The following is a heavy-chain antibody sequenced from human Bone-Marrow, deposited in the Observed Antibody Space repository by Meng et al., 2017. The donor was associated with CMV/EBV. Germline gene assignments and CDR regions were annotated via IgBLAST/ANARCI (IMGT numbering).Heavy chain of an antibody. CDR2: IYYSGST. Sequence: SGGSISSGGYYWSWIRQHPEKGLEWIGYIYYSGSTYYNPSLKSRVTISVDTSKNQFSLKLSSVTAADTAVYYCAAGGYSGYDSWFDPWGQGTLVTVSS. D-gene: IGHD5-12*01. CDR1: GGSISSGGYY. J-gene: IGHJ5*02. CDR3: AAGGYSGYDSWFDP. V-gene: IGHV4-31*02.